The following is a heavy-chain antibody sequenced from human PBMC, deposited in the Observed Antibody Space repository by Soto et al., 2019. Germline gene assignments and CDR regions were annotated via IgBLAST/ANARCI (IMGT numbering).Heavy chain of an antibody. J-gene: IGHJ4*02. CDR2: LSHDGGNI. V-gene: IGHV3-23*01. D-gene: IGHD1-1*01. CDR3: AKQMGTWVDTAIDF. CDR1: DFSFTHHA. Sequence: PVGFLRLSCVAPDFSFTHHAMTWVRLPPGKGLQWVAALSHDGGNIYYRDSVRGRFTISRDNSKNTLYLQMHSLKAEDTAVHFCAKQMGTWVDTAIDFWGQGTQVTVSS.